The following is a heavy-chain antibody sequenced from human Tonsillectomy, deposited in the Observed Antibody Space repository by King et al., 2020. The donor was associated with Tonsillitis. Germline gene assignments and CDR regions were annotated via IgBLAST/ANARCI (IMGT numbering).Heavy chain of an antibody. CDR2: ISYDGSNK. D-gene: IGHD6-13*01. J-gene: IGHJ4*02. CDR3: ATGYSSSWWPDHGGGFDY. V-gene: IGHV3-30-3*01. CDR1: GFTFSSYA. Sequence: VQLVESGGGVVQPGRSLRLSCAASGFTFSSYAMHWVRQAPGKGLEWVAVISYDGSNKYYADSVKGRFTISRDNSKNTLYLQMNSLRAEDTAVYYCATGYSSSWWPDHGGGFDYWGQGTLVTVSS.